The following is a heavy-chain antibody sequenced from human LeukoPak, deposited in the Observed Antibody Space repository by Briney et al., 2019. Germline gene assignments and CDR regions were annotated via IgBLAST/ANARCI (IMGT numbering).Heavy chain of an antibody. J-gene: IGHJ3*02. CDR2: ISNDGSNK. D-gene: IGHD4-23*01. Sequence: PGGSLRLSCAASGFTFSSYAMHWVRQAPGKGLEWVAVISNDGSNKYYADSLKGRFTISRDNSKNTLYLQMNSLRAEDTAVYYCARAQWGYGGSYVGDAFDIWGQGTMVTVSS. CDR3: ARAQWGYGGSYVGDAFDI. CDR1: GFTFSSYA. V-gene: IGHV3-30-3*01.